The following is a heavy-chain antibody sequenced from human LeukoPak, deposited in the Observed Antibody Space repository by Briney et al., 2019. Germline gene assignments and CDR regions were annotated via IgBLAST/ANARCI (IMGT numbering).Heavy chain of an antibody. D-gene: IGHD3-9*01. CDR1: GGSFSEYY. CDR3: ARAHYDVLTGYYLHFDC. CDR2: INHSGST. V-gene: IGHV4-34*01. Sequence: KTSETLSLTCAVYGGSFSEYYWSWIRQPPGKGLEWIGEINHSGSTNYNPSLKSRLTISLDTSKNQFCLKLTSVTAADTAVYYCARAHYDVLTGYYLHFDCWGQGTLVTVSS. J-gene: IGHJ4*02.